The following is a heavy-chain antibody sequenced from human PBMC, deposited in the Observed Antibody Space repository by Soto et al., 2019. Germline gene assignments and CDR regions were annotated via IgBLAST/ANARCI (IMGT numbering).Heavy chain of an antibody. J-gene: IGHJ6*02. CDR2: IYYSGST. V-gene: IGHV4-39*01. CDR3: SSTYFYHYFAMDV. CDR1: GGSMSSTSYY. Sequence: KTSETLSLTCTVSGGSMSSTSYYWGWIRQPPGKGLEWIGSIYYSGSTFYNPSLKSRATISVDTSSNQFSLKLTSVTAADTAVYHCSSTYFYHYFAMDVWGQGTTVTVSS.